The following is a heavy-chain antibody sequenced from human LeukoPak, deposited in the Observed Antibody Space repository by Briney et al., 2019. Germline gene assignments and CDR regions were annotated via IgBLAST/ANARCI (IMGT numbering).Heavy chain of an antibody. Sequence: PGGSLRLSCAVSGFALSTSCMHWVRQAPGKGLEWVSVIYSGGSTYYADSVKGRFTISRDNSKNTLYLQMNSLRAEDTAVYYCARDRFGVVRGFDYWGQGTLVTVSS. V-gene: IGHV3-66*01. J-gene: IGHJ4*02. CDR3: ARDRFGVVRGFDY. CDR2: IYSGGST. CDR1: GFALSTSC. D-gene: IGHD3-10*01.